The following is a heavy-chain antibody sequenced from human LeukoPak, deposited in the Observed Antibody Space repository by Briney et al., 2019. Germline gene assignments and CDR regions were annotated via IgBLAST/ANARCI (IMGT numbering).Heavy chain of an antibody. D-gene: IGHD2-2*02. CDR2: IRYDGSNK. CDR1: GFTFSSYG. J-gene: IGHJ4*02. V-gene: IGHV3-30*02. Sequence: PGGSLRLSCAASGFTFSSYGMHWVRQAPGKGLEWVAFIRYDGSNKYYADSVKGRFTISRDNSKNTLYLQMNSLRAEDTAVYYCATLYISTSCYMAPLCRFDYWGQGTLVTVSS. CDR3: ATLYISTSCYMAPLCRFDY.